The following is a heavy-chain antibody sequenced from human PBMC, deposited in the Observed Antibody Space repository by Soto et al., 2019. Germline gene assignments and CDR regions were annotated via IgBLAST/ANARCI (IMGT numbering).Heavy chain of an antibody. CDR1: GFTFSSYS. J-gene: IGHJ4*02. Sequence: EVQLVESGGGLVKPGGSLRLSCAASGFTFSSYSMNWVRQAPGKGLEWVSSISSSSSYIYYADSGKGRFTISRDNAKNSLYLQMNSLRAEDTAVYYCARVPQRRKDLDYWGQGTLVTVSS. CDR3: ARVPQRRKDLDY. V-gene: IGHV3-21*01. CDR2: ISSSSSYI.